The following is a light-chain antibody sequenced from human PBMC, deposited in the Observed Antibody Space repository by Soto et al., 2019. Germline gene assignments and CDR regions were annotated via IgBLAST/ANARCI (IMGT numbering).Light chain of an antibody. CDR1: QSVSRY. CDR2: DAS. V-gene: IGKV3-11*01. Sequence: EIVLTQSPATLSLSPGDRATLSCRASQSVSRYLAWYQQKPGQAHRLIIYDASNRATGIPARSGGSGSGTDFTRTISSLEPEDFAVYYCQQRSNWPRTFGQGTKLEIK. J-gene: IGKJ2*01. CDR3: QQRSNWPRT.